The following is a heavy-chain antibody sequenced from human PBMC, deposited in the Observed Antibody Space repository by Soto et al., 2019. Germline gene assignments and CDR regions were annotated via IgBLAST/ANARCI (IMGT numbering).Heavy chain of an antibody. V-gene: IGHV4-39*01. CDR1: GGSISSSSYY. CDR2: IYYSGST. J-gene: IGHJ4*02. CDR3: ARHTPAISISDH. Sequence: QLQLQESGPGLVKPSETLSLTCTVSGGSISSSSYYWGWIRQPPGKGLEWIGSIYYSGSTYYNPSLKSRVTISVDTSKNQFSLTRSSVTAADTAVYYCARHTPAISISDHWGQGTLVTVSS. D-gene: IGHD2-15*01.